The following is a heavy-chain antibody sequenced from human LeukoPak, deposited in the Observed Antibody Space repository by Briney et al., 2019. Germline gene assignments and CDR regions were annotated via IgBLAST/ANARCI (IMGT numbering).Heavy chain of an antibody. D-gene: IGHD4-17*01. CDR3: ARGSATVTTMSVKSLGY. J-gene: IGHJ4*02. Sequence: GASVTVSCKASGGTFSSYAISWVRQAPGQGLEWMGGIIPIFGTANYAQKFQGRVTITADESTSTAYMELSSLRSEDTAVYYCARGSATVTTMSVKSLGYWGQGTLVTVSS. V-gene: IGHV1-69*13. CDR2: IIPIFGTA. CDR1: GGTFSSYA.